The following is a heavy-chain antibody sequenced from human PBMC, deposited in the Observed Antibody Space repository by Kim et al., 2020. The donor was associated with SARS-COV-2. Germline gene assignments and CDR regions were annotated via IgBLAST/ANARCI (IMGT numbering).Heavy chain of an antibody. V-gene: IGHV1-18*04. CDR3: ARDYDVDTAMVYFDY. D-gene: IGHD5-18*01. CDR2: ISAYNGNT. CDR1: GYTFTSYG. J-gene: IGHJ4*02. Sequence: ASVKVSCKASGYTFTSYGISWVRQAPGQGLEWMGWISAYNGNTNYAQKLQGRVTMTTDTSTSTAYMELRSLRSDDTAVYYCARDYDVDTAMVYFDYWGQGTLVTVSS.